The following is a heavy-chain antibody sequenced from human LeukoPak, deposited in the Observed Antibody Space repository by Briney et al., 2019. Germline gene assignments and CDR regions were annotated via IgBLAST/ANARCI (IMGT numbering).Heavy chain of an antibody. J-gene: IGHJ6*02. V-gene: IGHV4-39*01. CDR3: ARQSPADGIVVVPAATPSGMDV. Sequence: PSETLSLTCTVSGGSISSSSYYWGWIRQPPGKGLEWIGSIYYSGSTYYNPSLKSRLTISVDTSKNQFSLKLSSVTAADTAVDYWARQSPADGIVVVPAATPSGMDVWGQGTTVTVSS. CDR1: GGSISSSSYY. CDR2: IYYSGST. D-gene: IGHD2-2*01.